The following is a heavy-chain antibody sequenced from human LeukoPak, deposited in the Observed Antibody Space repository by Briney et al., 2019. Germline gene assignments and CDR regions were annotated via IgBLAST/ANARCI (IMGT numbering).Heavy chain of an antibody. Sequence: SETLSLTCTVSGGSITSYYWSWIRQPPGKGLEWIGYIYYSGSTNYNPSLKSRVTISVDTSKSQFSLKLSSVTAADTAVYFCARPYDSSGYYSSFDYWGQGTLVTVSS. CDR2: IYYSGST. V-gene: IGHV4-59*08. J-gene: IGHJ4*02. CDR3: ARPYDSSGYYSSFDY. CDR1: GGSITSYY. D-gene: IGHD3-22*01.